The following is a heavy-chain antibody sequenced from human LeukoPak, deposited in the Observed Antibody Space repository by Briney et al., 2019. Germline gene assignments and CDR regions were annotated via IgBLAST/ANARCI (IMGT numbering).Heavy chain of an antibody. CDR1: GGSISSSSYY. J-gene: IGHJ4*02. Sequence: SETLSLTCTVSGGSISSSSYYWGWIRQPPGKGLEWIGSIYCSGSTYYDPSLKSRVTISVDTSKNQFSLKLSSVTAADTAAYYCARLEQWLVQRDYWGQGTLVTVSS. CDR3: ARLEQWLVQRDY. V-gene: IGHV4-39*07. D-gene: IGHD6-19*01. CDR2: IYCSGST.